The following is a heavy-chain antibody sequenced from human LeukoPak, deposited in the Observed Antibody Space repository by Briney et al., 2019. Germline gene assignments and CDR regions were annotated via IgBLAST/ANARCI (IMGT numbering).Heavy chain of an antibody. CDR3: AKDRGYYGSGSYYYFDY. J-gene: IGHJ4*02. Sequence: GGSLRLSCAASGFTFSNYGMHWVRQAPGKGLEWVAFIRYDGSNKYYADSVKGRFTISRDNSKNTLYLQMNSLRAEDTAVYYCAKDRGYYGSGSYYYFDYWGQGTLVTVSS. D-gene: IGHD3-10*01. V-gene: IGHV3-30*02. CDR1: GFTFSNYG. CDR2: IRYDGSNK.